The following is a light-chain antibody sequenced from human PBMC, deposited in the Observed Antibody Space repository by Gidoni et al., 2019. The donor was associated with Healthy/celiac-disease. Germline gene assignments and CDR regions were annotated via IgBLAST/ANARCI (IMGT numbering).Light chain of an antibody. V-gene: IGKV4-1*01. Sequence: IVMTQSPDSLAVSLGERATINCNSSQSVLYSSNNKNYLAWYQQKPGQPPKLLIYCASTRESGVPDQFSGSGSGTDFTLTISSLQAEDVAAYYCQQYYSTPWTFGQGTKVEIK. CDR2: CAS. J-gene: IGKJ1*01. CDR3: QQYYSTPWT. CDR1: QSVLYSSNNKNY.